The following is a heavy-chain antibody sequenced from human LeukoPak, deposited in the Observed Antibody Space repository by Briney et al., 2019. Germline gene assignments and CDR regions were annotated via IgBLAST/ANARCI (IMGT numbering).Heavy chain of an antibody. V-gene: IGHV1-8*01. CDR3: ARRTSVAGRGHNRRPDMDV. Sequence: ASVKVSCKASGYTFTSYDINWVRQATGQGLEWMGWMNRNSGNTGYAQKFQRRVTMTRNTSISTAYMELSSLRSEDTAVYYCARRTSVAGRGHNRRPDMDVWGKGTTVTVSS. D-gene: IGHD6-19*01. CDR1: GYTFTSYD. CDR2: MNRNSGNT. J-gene: IGHJ6*03.